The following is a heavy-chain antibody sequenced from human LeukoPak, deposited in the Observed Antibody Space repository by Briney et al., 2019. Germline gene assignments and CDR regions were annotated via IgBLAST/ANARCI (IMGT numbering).Heavy chain of an antibody. V-gene: IGHV1-2*02. CDR2: INPRSGGT. CDR3: ARDRAPFQETSFDY. CDR1: GYIFTNYY. J-gene: IGHJ4*02. Sequence: GASVKVSCKASGYIFTNYYMHWVRQAPGQGLEWMGWINPRSGGTNFAQKFQGRVTMTRDTSISAAYMELSRLRSDDTAVYYCARDRAPFQETSFDYWGQGTLVTVSS. D-gene: IGHD1-14*01.